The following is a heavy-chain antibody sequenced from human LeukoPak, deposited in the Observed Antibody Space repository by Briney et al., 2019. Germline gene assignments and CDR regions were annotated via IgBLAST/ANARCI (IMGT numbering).Heavy chain of an antibody. J-gene: IGHJ4*02. CDR1: GGSMRSCY. D-gene: IGHD4-17*01. Sequence: SETLSLTCTVSGGSMRSCYWSWIRQPPGKGLEWIANIYYSGSTNYNPSLKSRVTISIDTSKNQFSLKLSSVTAADTAVYYCARDRGPYGDYADYWGQGTLVTVSS. V-gene: IGHV4-59*01. CDR2: IYYSGST. CDR3: ARDRGPYGDYADY.